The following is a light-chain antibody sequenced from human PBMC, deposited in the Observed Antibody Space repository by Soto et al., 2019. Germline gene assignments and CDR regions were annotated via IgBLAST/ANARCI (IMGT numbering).Light chain of an antibody. CDR2: RSH. CDR1: SSNIGSNS. CDR3: AAWDDSLNGLYV. V-gene: IGLV1-44*01. J-gene: IGLJ1*01. Sequence: QSVLTQPPSASVTPGQRVTISCSGSSSNIGSNSVNWYQQLPGTAPKLLIYRSHQRPSGVPDRFSGSKSGTSASLAISGLQSEDEADYYCAAWDDSLNGLYVFGTGTKLTVL.